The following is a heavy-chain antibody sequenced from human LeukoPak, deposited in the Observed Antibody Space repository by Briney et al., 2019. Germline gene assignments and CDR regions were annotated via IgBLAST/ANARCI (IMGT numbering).Heavy chain of an antibody. V-gene: IGHV4-34*01. D-gene: IGHD4-11*01. J-gene: IGHJ4*02. Sequence: PSETLSLTCAVYGEYFSTYYYSWIRQPPGKGLEWIGEINHSGSTNYSPSLKSRVTISVDTSKNQFSLKLSSVTAADTAVYYCARHGGTRVTLVQVYYFDYWGQGTLVTVSS. CDR2: INHSGST. CDR3: ARHGGTRVTLVQVYYFDY. CDR1: GEYFSTYY.